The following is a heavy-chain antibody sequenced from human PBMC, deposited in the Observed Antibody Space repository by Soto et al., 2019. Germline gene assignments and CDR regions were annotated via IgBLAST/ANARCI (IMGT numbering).Heavy chain of an antibody. CDR3: VKTEDATSRLRYYYYGMDV. CDR1: GFTFSSYA. V-gene: IGHV3-64D*08. Sequence: GGSLRLSCSASGFTFSSYAMHWVRQAPGKGLEYVSAISSNGGSTYYADSVKGRFTISRDNSKNTLYLQMSSLRAEDTAVYYCVKTEDATSRLRYYYYGMDVWGQGTTVKVSS. D-gene: IGHD5-12*01. J-gene: IGHJ6*02. CDR2: ISSNGGST.